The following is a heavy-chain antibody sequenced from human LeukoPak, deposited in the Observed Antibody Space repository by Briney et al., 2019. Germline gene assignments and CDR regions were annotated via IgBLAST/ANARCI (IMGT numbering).Heavy chain of an antibody. CDR1: GFTFSNYW. J-gene: IGHJ4*02. Sequence: PGRSLRLSCVASGFTFSNYWMNWFRQPPEKGMEWVANIKHDASETYHADSVKGRFTISRDNTQNSLYLQMNNLRAEDTAVYYCARDVSRSFDYWGQGTLVTVSS. CDR3: ARDVSRSFDY. CDR2: IKHDASET. V-gene: IGHV3-7*01. D-gene: IGHD5/OR15-5a*01.